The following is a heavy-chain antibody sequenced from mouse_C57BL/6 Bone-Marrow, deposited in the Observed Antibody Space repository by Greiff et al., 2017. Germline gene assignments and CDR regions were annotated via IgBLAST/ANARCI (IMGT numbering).Heavy chain of an antibody. V-gene: IGHV2-5*01. CDR2: IWRGGST. CDR1: GFSLTSYG. CDR3: ANYDVWFAY. Sequence: QVHVKQSGPGLVQPSQSLSITCTVSGFSLTSYGVHWVRQSPRQGLEWLGVIWRGGSTDYKAAFMSRLSITKANSKSQVSFKMNSLQADDTAIYYCANYDVWFAYWGQGTLVTVSA. D-gene: IGHD2-12*01. J-gene: IGHJ3*01.